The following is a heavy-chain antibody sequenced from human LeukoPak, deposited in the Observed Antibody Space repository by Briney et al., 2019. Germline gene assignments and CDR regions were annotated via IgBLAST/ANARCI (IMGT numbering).Heavy chain of an antibody. CDR1: GGSISSGDYY. CDR3: ALQSIVGATSFDY. D-gene: IGHD1-26*01. V-gene: IGHV4-30-4*08. CDR2: IYYSGST. J-gene: IGHJ4*02. Sequence: SETLSLTCTVSGGSISSGDYYWSWLRQPPGKGLEWIGYIYYSGSTYYNPSLKSRVTISVDTSKNQFSLKLSSVTAADTAVYYCALQSIVGATSFDYWGQGTLVTVSS.